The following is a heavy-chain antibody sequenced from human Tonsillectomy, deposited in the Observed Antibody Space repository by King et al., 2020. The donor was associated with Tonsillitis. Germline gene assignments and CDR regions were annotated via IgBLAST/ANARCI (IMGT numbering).Heavy chain of an antibody. CDR2: ISAYNGNT. V-gene: IGHV1-18*01. Sequence: QLVQSGAEVKKPGASVKVSCKASGYTFTSYGISWVRQAPGQGLEWMGWISAYNGNTNYAQKLQGRVTITTDTSTSTAYMELRSRRSDDTAVYYWAREVGSYSGYDCQKWYYYYGMDVWGPGTTVTVSS. D-gene: IGHD5-12*01. CDR3: AREVGSYSGYDCQKWYYYYGMDV. J-gene: IGHJ6*01. CDR1: GYTFTSYG.